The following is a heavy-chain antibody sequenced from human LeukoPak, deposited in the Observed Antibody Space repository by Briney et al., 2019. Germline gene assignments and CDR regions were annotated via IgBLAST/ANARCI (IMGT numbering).Heavy chain of an antibody. CDR2: ISSSGGST. Sequence: GGSLRPSCAASGFTFSSYAMSWVRQPPGKGLEWVSTISSSGGSTYYADSVKGRFTISRDNSKNTMYLQMNSLRGEDTAVYYCTREGLDPWGQGTLVTVSS. D-gene: IGHD2-21*01. J-gene: IGHJ5*02. CDR3: TREGLDP. V-gene: IGHV3-23*01. CDR1: GFTFSSYA.